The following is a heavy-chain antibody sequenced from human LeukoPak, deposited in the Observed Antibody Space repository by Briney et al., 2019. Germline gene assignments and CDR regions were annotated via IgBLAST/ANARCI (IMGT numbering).Heavy chain of an antibody. CDR2: ISGSGGTV. J-gene: IGHJ4*02. CDR3: ARSVFWTN. CDR1: GFRIGDYY. D-gene: IGHD3/OR15-3a*01. Sequence: GGSLRLSCAASGFRIGDYYMSWIRQAPGKGLECISFISGSGGTVRYADSVKGRFTISRDNAENSLYLQMNSLRAEDTAVYYCARSVFWTNWGQGTLVTVSS. V-gene: IGHV3-11*04.